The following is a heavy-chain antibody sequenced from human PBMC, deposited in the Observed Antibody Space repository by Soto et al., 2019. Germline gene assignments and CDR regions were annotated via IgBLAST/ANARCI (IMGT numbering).Heavy chain of an antibody. D-gene: IGHD4-17*01. CDR2: IIPIVGTA. J-gene: IGHJ4*02. Sequence: ASVKVSCKASGYTFTIYEINWVRQATGQGLEWMGGIIPIVGTANYAQKYQVRVTITADESTSTAYMELSSLRSEDTAVYYCARDANDYGGNSGAFDYRGQGTLVTVSS. V-gene: IGHV1-69*13. CDR1: GYTFTIYE. CDR3: ARDANDYGGNSGAFDY.